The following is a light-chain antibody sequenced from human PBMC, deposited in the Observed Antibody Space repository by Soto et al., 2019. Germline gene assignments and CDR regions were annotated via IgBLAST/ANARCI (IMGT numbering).Light chain of an antibody. V-gene: IGKV1-39*01. CDR3: QQSYSTLPT. CDR2: AAS. J-gene: IGKJ4*01. Sequence: DSQMNHSPSSLSASVGDRVTITCRASQSISSSLNWYQQKPGKAPKLLIYAASSLQSGVPSRFSGSGSGTDFALTISSLQPEDFATYYCQQSYSTLPTFGGGTKVEIK. CDR1: QSISSS.